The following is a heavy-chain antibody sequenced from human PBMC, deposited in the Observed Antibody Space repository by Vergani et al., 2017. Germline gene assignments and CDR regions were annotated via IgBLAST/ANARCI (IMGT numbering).Heavy chain of an antibody. CDR3: ARGCIGDNCSIDY. V-gene: IGHV3-9*01. CDR1: GITFWKFG. D-gene: IGHD2-15*01. J-gene: IGHJ4*02. Sequence: EVDLVESGGGLAQPGGSLRLSCEASGITFWKFGMHWVRQGPGKGLEWVSGISWNSGAVDYADSVRGRFTISRDNAKNSLFLEMNSLRFEDTAMYYCARGCIGDNCSIDYWGRGTLVTVSS. CDR2: ISWNSGAV.